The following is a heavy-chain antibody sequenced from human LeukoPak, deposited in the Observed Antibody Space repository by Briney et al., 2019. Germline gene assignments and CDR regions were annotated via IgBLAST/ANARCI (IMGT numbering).Heavy chain of an antibody. V-gene: IGHV1-69*04. J-gene: IGHJ3*02. D-gene: IGHD2-15*01. CDR1: GGTFSSYA. Sequence: SVKVSCKASGGTFSSYAIRWVRQAPGQGLEWMGRIIPILGIANYAQKFQGRVTITADKSTSTAYMELSSLRSEDTAVYYCARAPDCSGGSCYSYAFDIWGQGTMVTVSS. CDR3: ARAPDCSGGSCYSYAFDI. CDR2: IIPILGIA.